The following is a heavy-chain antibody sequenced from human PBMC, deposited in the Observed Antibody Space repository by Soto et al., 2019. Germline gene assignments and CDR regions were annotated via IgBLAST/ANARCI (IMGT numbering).Heavy chain of an antibody. CDR1: GYTFTSYY. J-gene: IGHJ6*02. D-gene: IGHD2-2*01. CDR2: INPSGGST. V-gene: IGHV1-46*01. Sequence: GASVKVSCKASGYTFTSYYMHWVRQAPGQGLEWMGIINPSGGSTSYAQKFQGRVTMTRDTSTSTVYMELSSLRSEDTAVYYCARESRDFFVVGEYYYYGMDFWGQGTTVTVSS. CDR3: ARESRDFFVVGEYYYYGMDF.